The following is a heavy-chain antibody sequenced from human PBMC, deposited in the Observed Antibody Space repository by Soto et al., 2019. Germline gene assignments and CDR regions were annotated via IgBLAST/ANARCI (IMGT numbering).Heavy chain of an antibody. V-gene: IGHV4-31*11. CDR3: ARYYFDSSGYSNWFDP. CDR2: IHYSGRT. Sequence: TVSVTCAVSGGSSTSGANYWTWIRQHPGKGLEWIAYIHYSGRTYYNPSLKSRVTISVDTSNNQFSLKLSSVTAADTAVYYCARYYFDSSGYSNWFDPWGQGTLVTVSS. CDR1: GGSSTSGANY. J-gene: IGHJ5*02. D-gene: IGHD3-22*01.